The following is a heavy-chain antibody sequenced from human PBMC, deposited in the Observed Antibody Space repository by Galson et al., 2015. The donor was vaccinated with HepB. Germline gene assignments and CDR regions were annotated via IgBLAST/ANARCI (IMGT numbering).Heavy chain of an antibody. CDR2: INTNTGNP. CDR1: GYTFTSYA. CDR3: TSDLHCSGGSCYASRFDS. V-gene: IGHV7-4-1*02. Sequence: SVKVSCKASGYTFTSYAMNWVRQAPGQGLGWMGWINTNTGNPTYAQGFPGRFVFSLDTSVSTAYLQISSLKAEDTAVYYCTSDLHCSGGSCYASRFDSWGQGTLVTVSA. J-gene: IGHJ4*02. D-gene: IGHD2-15*01.